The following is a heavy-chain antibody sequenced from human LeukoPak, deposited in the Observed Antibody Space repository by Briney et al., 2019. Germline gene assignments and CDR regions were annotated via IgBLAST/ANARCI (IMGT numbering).Heavy chain of an antibody. CDR1: GFTFSGSA. Sequence: GGSLRLSCAASGFTFSGSAMHWVRQASGKGLEWVGRIRSKANSYATAYAASVKGRFTISRDDPKNTAYLQMNSLKTEDTAVYYCTRPAIPGFIGDYYYYYMDVWGKGTTVTISS. V-gene: IGHV3-73*01. CDR3: TRPAIPGFIGDYYYYYMDV. J-gene: IGHJ6*03. D-gene: IGHD1-1*01. CDR2: IRSKANSYAT.